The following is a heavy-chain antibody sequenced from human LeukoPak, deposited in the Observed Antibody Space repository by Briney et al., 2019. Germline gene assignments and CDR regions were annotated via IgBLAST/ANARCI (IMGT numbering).Heavy chain of an antibody. V-gene: IGHV3-48*01. J-gene: IGHJ4*02. CDR3: ARSPIAAAGTAFGY. Sequence: GGSLRLSCAASGFTFNSYSMNWVRQAPGKGPEWVSYISGSRSTIYYADSVKGRLTISRDNAKNSLYLQMNSLRAEDTAVYYCARSPIAAAGTAFGYWGQGALVTVSS. CDR1: GFTFNSYS. D-gene: IGHD6-13*01. CDR2: ISGSRSTI.